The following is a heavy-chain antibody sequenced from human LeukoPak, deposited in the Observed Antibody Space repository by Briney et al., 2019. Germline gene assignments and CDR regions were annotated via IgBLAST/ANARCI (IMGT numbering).Heavy chain of an antibody. Sequence: SETLSLTCAVYGGSFSGYYWSWIRQPPGKGLEWIGEINHSGSTNYNPSLKSRVTISVDTSKNQFSRRLSSVTAADTAVYYCARGHKDAFDIWGQGTMVTVSS. CDR3: ARGHKDAFDI. V-gene: IGHV4-34*01. CDR1: GGSFSGYY. J-gene: IGHJ3*02. CDR2: INHSGST.